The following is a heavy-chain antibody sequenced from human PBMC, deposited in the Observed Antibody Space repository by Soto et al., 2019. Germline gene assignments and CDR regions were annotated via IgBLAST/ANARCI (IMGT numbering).Heavy chain of an antibody. CDR2: INSDGSST. Sequence: PGGSLRLSCAASGFTFSSYWMHWVRQAPGKGLAWVSRINSDGSSTSYADSVKGRFTISRDNAKNTLYLQMNSLRAEDTAVYYCARVSGTTVGLGYYYYGMDVWGQGTTVTVSS. V-gene: IGHV3-74*01. J-gene: IGHJ6*02. CDR1: GFTFSSYW. CDR3: ARVSGTTVGLGYYYYGMDV. D-gene: IGHD1-7*01.